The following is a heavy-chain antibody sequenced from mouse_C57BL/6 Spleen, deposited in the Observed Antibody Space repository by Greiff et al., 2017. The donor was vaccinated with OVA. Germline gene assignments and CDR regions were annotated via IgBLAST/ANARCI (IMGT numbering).Heavy chain of an antibody. J-gene: IGHJ3*01. V-gene: IGHV1-52*01. D-gene: IGHD1-1*01. CDR2: IDPSDSET. CDR1: GYTFTSYW. Sequence: QVQLKQPGAELVRPGSSVKLSCKASGYTFTSYWMHWVKQRPIQGLEWIGNIDPSDSETHYNQKFKDKATLTVDKSSSTAYMQLSSLTSEDSAVYYCAGGYGSSSWFAYWGQGTLVTVSA. CDR3: AGGYGSSSWFAY.